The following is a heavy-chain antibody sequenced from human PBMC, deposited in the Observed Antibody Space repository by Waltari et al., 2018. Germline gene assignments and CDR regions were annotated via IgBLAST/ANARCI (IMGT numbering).Heavy chain of an antibody. J-gene: IGHJ4*02. CDR2: IYYSGST. CDR3: AKSIFGVVMIFDY. D-gene: IGHD3-3*01. CDR1: GGSISSSGYY. Sequence: QLQLQESGPGLVKPSETLSLTCTVSGGSISSSGYYWGWIRQPPGKGLEWTGKGLGWIGSIYYSGSTYYNPSLKSRVTISVDTSKNQFSLKLSSVTAADTAVYYCAKSIFGVVMIFDYWGQGTLVTVSS. V-gene: IGHV4-39*01.